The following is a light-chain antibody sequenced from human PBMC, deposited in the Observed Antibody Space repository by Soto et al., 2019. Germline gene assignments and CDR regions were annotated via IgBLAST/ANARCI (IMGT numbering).Light chain of an antibody. V-gene: IGKV3-15*01. CDR3: QQYSDWPLT. CDR2: GAS. CDR1: QRISSN. Sequence: EIVMRQSPATLSVSPGERATLSCRASQRISSNLAWYQQKPGQAPRLLIYGASTRATGVPARFSGSGSGSEFTLTISSLQFEDFAVYYCQQYSDWPLTFGGGTKVEIK. J-gene: IGKJ4*01.